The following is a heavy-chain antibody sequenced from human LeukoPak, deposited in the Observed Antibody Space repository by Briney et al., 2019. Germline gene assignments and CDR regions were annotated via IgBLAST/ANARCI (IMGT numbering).Heavy chain of an antibody. CDR1: GFTFSSYG. CDR3: ARRSLSTLYYGMDV. D-gene: IGHD2-2*01. CDR2: IWYDGSNK. V-gene: IGHV3-33*01. Sequence: GGSLRLSCAASGFTFSSYGMHWVRQAPGKGLEWVAVIWYDGSNKYYADSVKGRFTISRDNSKNTLYLQMNSLRVEDTAVYYCARRSLSTLYYGMDVWGQGTTATVSS. J-gene: IGHJ6*02.